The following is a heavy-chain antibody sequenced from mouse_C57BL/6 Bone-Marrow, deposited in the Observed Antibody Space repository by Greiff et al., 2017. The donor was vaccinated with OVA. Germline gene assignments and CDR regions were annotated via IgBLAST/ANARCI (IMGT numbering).Heavy chain of an antibody. V-gene: IGHV1-81*01. Sequence: QVQLKESGAELARPGASVKLSCKASGYTFTSYGISWVKQRTGQGLEWIGEIYPRSGNTYYNEKFKGKATLTADKSSSTAYMELRSLTSEDSAVYFWARGYGSSYGYWGQGTTLTVSS. J-gene: IGHJ2*01. CDR3: ARGYGSSYGY. CDR1: GYTFTSYG. CDR2: IYPRSGNT. D-gene: IGHD1-1*01.